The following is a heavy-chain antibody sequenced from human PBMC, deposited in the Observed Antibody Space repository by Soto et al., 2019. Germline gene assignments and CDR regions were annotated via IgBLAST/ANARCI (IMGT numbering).Heavy chain of an antibody. J-gene: IGHJ6*02. CDR2: IYPGDSDT. CDR1: GYSFTSYW. D-gene: IGHD6-6*01. CDR3: ARGQGYSSSSDHYYYAMDV. V-gene: IGHV5-51*01. Sequence: GESLKISCKGSGYSFTSYWIGWVRQMPGKGLEWMGIIYPGDSDTRYSPSFQGQVTISADKSISTAYLQWSSLKASDTAMYYCARGQGYSSSSDHYYYAMDVWGQGTTVTVSS.